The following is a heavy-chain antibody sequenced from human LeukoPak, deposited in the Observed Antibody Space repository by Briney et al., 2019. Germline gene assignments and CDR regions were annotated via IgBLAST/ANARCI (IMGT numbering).Heavy chain of an antibody. CDR2: ISGSGGTT. D-gene: IGHD6-13*01. V-gene: IGHV3-23*01. J-gene: IGHJ5*02. Sequence: GGSLRLSCAVSGFTVSGNYMSWVRQAPGKGLEWVSAISGSGGTTYYADSVKGRFTISRDNSKNTLYLQMNSLRAEDTALYYCARASAAGTYLIDWFDPWGQGTLVTVSS. CDR3: ARASAAGTYLIDWFDP. CDR1: GFTVSGNY.